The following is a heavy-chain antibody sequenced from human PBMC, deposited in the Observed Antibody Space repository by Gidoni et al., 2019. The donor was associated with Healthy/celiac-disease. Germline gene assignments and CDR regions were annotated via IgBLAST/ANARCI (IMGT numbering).Heavy chain of an antibody. J-gene: IGHJ4*02. CDR2: IYHSGST. CDR3: ARDSMRYYYDSSGYYPILDY. V-gene: IGHV4-4*02. CDR1: GGSISSSNW. D-gene: IGHD3-22*01. Sequence: QVQLQESGPGLVKPSGTLSLTCAVSGGSISSSNWWRWVRQPPGKGLEWIGEIYHSGSTNYNPSLKSRVTISVDKSKNQFSLKLSSVTAADTAVYYCARDSMRYYYDSSGYYPILDYWGQGTLVTVSS.